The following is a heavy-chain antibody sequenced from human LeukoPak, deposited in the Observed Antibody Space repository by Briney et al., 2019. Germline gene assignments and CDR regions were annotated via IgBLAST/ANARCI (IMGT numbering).Heavy chain of an antibody. CDR2: ISYDGSNK. CDR3: ARDINSLHYYYGMDV. CDR1: GFTFSSYA. D-gene: IGHD3-10*01. Sequence: PGGSLRLSCAASGFTFSSYAMHWVRQAPGKGLEWVAVISYDGSNKYYADSVKGRFTISRDNSKNTLYLQMNSLRAEDTAVYYCARDINSLHYYYGMDVWGQGTTVTVSS. J-gene: IGHJ6*02. V-gene: IGHV3-30*04.